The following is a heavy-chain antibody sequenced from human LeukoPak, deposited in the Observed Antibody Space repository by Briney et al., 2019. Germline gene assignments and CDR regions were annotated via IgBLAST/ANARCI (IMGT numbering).Heavy chain of an antibody. J-gene: IGHJ4*02. CDR1: GGSISSGSYY. V-gene: IGHV4-61*02. CDR3: ASSPLWSGYPLDY. Sequence: PSETLSLTCTVSGGSISSGSYYWSWIRQPAGKGLEWIGRIYTSGSTNYNPSLKSRVTISVDTSKNQFSLKLSSVTAADTAVYYCASSPLWSGYPLDYWGQGTLVTVSS. CDR2: IYTSGST. D-gene: IGHD3-3*01.